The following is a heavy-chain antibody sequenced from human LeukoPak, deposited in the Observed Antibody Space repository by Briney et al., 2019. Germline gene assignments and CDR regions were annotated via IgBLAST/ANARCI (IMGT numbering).Heavy chain of an antibody. CDR1: GFIVSSNY. V-gene: IGHV3-53*01. Sequence: GGSLRLSCAAFGFIVSSNYMSWVRQAPGKGLEWVSVIYTSGDTYYADSVKGRFTISRDNYKNTLDLQMNSLRAEDTAVYYCARVHDSSGFYDFDHWGQGTLVTVSS. CDR3: ARVHDSSGFYDFDH. J-gene: IGHJ4*02. CDR2: IYTSGDT. D-gene: IGHD3-22*01.